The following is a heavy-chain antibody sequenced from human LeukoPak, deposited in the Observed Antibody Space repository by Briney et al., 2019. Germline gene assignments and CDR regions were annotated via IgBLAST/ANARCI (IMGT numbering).Heavy chain of an antibody. CDR2: IIPIFGTA. Sequence: SVKVSCTASGGTFSSYAISWVRQDPGQGLEWMGGIIPIFGTANYAQKFQGRVTITADKSTSTAYMELSSLRSEDTAVYYCAREADGSNAFDIWGQGTMVTVSS. V-gene: IGHV1-69*06. J-gene: IGHJ3*02. CDR1: GGTFSSYA. D-gene: IGHD4-23*01. CDR3: AREADGSNAFDI.